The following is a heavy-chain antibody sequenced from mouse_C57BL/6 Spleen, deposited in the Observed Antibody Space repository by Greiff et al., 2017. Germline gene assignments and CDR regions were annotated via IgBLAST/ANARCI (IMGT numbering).Heavy chain of an antibody. CDR2: INPNNGGT. CDR3: ARTHYYAMDY. CDR1: GYTFTDYY. J-gene: IGHJ4*01. V-gene: IGHV1-26*01. Sequence: EVQLQQSGPELVKPGASVKISCKASGYTFTDYYMNWVKQSHGKSLEWIGDINPNNGGTSYNQKFKGKATLTVDKSSSTAYMELRSLTSEDSAVYYCARTHYYAMDYWGQGTSVTVSS.